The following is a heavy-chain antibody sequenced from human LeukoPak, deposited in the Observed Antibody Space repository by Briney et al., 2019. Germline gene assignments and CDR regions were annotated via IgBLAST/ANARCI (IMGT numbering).Heavy chain of an antibody. J-gene: IGHJ6*02. CDR1: GFTFSDYY. D-gene: IGHD3-10*01. V-gene: IGHV3-23*01. Sequence: GGSLRLSCAASGFTFSDYYMSWIRQAPGKGLEWVSAISGSGGSTYYADSVKGRFTISRDNSKNTLYLQMNSLRAEDTAVYYCAKGDYSRAMVLRLWGQGTTVTVSS. CDR3: AKGDYSRAMVLRL. CDR2: ISGSGGST.